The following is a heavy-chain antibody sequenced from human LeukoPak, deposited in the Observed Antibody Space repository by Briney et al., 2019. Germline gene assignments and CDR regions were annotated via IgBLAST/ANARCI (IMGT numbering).Heavy chain of an antibody. V-gene: IGHV3-64*02. CDR3: TRDGGSFCDFDY. CDR2: INTDGRIT. D-gene: IGHD1-26*01. Sequence: GGSLRLSCVASGFSFRNYTIHWVRQAPGKGLEYVSVINTDGRITYYADSVKGRFTISRDNSKNTVYLQMGSLRGEYMAVYYCTRDGGSFCDFDYWGQGALVTVSS. CDR1: GFSFRNYT. J-gene: IGHJ4*02.